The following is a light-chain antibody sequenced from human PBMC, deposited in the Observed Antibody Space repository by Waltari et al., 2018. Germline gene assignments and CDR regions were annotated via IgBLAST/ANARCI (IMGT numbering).Light chain of an antibody. CDR1: QTILLKNMYY. J-gene: IGKJ4*01. V-gene: IGKV4-1*01. CDR2: WAS. CDR3: QQYYSRVLT. Sequence: DIVMTQSPDSLALSLGERATINCKSSQTILLKNMYYLAWYQQKSGQPPKLLIYWASTRESGVPDRFSGSGSGTDFNLTISSLQAEDVAVYYCQQYYSRVLTFGGGTKVEIK.